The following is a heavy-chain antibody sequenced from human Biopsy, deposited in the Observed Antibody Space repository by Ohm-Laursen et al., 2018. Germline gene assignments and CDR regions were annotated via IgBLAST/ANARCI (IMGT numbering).Heavy chain of an antibody. Sequence: ASVNVSCKGSEFSFSRYDMHWVRQAPGRGLEWMGIISLSGGGTMDTQKFQDRLTMTRDTSTSTVHMELKSLKSEDTAVYYCAIFEGYSDDNLDYEHYGMDVWGQGTTVTVSS. CDR1: EFSFSRYD. V-gene: IGHV1-46*01. J-gene: IGHJ6*02. CDR3: AIFEGYSDDNLDYEHYGMDV. D-gene: IGHD1-26*01. CDR2: ISLSGGGT.